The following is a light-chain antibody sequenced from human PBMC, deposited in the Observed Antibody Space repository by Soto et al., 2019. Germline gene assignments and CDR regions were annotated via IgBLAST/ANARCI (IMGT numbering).Light chain of an antibody. CDR2: ENN. CDR3: QSDASSLSGYV. V-gene: IGLV1-40*01. Sequence: QSVLTQPPSVSEAPGQRVTISCTGSSSNIGAGYEAHWYQQVPGTAPKLLIYENNNRPSGVPDRFSGSKSGTSASLAITGLQAVDESEYYCQSDASSLSGYVFGTGTKLTVL. J-gene: IGLJ1*01. CDR1: SSNIGAGYE.